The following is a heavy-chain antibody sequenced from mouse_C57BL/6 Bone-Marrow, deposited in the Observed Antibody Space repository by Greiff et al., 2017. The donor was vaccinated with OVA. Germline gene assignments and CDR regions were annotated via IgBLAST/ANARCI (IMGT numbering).Heavy chain of an antibody. Sequence: DVQLQESGEGLVKPGGSLKLSCAASGFTFSSYAMSWVRQTPEKRLEWVAYISSGGDYIYYADTVKGRFTIARDNARNTLYLQMSSLKSEDTAMYYCTRESDLLLQDYFDDWGQGTTLTVSS. CDR1: GFTFSSYA. D-gene: IGHD1-1*01. V-gene: IGHV5-9-1*02. CDR3: TRESDLLLQDYFDD. J-gene: IGHJ2*01. CDR2: ISSGGDYI.